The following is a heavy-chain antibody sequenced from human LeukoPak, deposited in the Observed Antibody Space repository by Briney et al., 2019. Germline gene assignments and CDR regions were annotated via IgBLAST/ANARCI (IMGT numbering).Heavy chain of an antibody. D-gene: IGHD3-16*02. CDR2: IKSDGSST. J-gene: IGHJ4*02. CDR1: GFTLSNYW. Sequence: PGGSLRLSCAASGFTLSNYWMHWVRQAPGKGLVWVSRIKSDGSSTNYADSVKGRFTISRDNAKNTLYLQMNTVRAEDTAVYYCGYTNNFYHWGQGALVVVSA. CDR3: GYTNNFYH. V-gene: IGHV3-74*01.